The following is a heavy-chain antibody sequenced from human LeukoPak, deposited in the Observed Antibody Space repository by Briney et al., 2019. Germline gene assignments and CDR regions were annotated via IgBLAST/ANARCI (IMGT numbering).Heavy chain of an antibody. Sequence: TGGSLRLSCVASGFTSSSYWMHWVRQAPGKGLEWVPIIYSGGSTYYADSVKGRFTISRDNSKNTVFLQMNRLRGEDTAVYYCARDLNPFYFGMDVWGQGTWVTVSS. V-gene: IGHV3-53*01. J-gene: IGHJ6*02. CDR2: IYSGGST. CDR3: ARDLNPFYFGMDV. CDR1: GFTSSSYW.